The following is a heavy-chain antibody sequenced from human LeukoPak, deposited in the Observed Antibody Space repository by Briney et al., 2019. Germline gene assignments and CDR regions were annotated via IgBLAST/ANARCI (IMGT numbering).Heavy chain of an antibody. D-gene: IGHD1-26*01. J-gene: IGHJ4*02. CDR3: ARDTQWAFDY. CDR1: GFTFSSYA. Sequence: PGGSLRLSCAASGFTFSSYAMHWVRQAPGKGLEWVAVISYDGSNEYYADSVKGRFTISRDNSKNTLYLQMDSLRVEDTAVYYCARDTQWAFDYWGQGILVTVSS. CDR2: ISYDGSNE. V-gene: IGHV3-30*04.